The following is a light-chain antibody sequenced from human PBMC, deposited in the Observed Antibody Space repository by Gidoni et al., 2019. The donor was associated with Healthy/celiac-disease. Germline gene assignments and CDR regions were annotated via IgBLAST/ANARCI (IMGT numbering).Light chain of an antibody. Sequence: DIQMTQSPSSLSASVGDRVTITCRASQSISSYLNCYQQKPGKAPKRLIYAESSLQSGVPSRLGGSGSGTDVTLTISSLQPEDFATYYCQQSYSTPPAFGQGTKVEIK. CDR3: QQSYSTPPA. CDR2: AES. CDR1: QSISSY. V-gene: IGKV1-39*01. J-gene: IGKJ1*01.